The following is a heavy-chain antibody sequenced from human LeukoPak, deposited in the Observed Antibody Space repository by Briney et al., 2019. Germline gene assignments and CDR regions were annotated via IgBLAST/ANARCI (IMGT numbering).Heavy chain of an antibody. J-gene: IGHJ4*02. V-gene: IGHV3-7*01. D-gene: IGHD5-18*01. Sequence: GGSLRLSCAASGFTFSRYWMSWVRRAPGKGLEWVASVNEGGSETYYVDSVKGRFTVSRDNAKNSLYLQMNSLRAEDTAVYYCARGRDTMIWGQGTLVTVSS. CDR2: VNEGGSET. CDR3: ARGRDTMI. CDR1: GFTFSRYW.